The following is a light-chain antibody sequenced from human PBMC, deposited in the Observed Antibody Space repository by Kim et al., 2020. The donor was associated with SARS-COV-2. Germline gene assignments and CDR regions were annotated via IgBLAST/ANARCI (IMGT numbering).Light chain of an antibody. Sequence: AAVGDRVTIACRASQGISSYLAWYQQKPGKAPNLLIYAASTLQSGVPSRFSGGGSGTTFTLTISSLQPEDSATYYGQHVSSYPPGFGPGTKVDIK. CDR2: AAS. CDR1: QGISSY. CDR3: QHVSSYPPG. J-gene: IGKJ1*01. V-gene: IGKV1-9*01.